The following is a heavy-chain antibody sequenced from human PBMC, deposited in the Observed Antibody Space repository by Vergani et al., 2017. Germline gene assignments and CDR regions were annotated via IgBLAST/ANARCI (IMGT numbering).Heavy chain of an antibody. J-gene: IGHJ4*02. V-gene: IGHV1-24*01. CDR2: FDPEDGEA. Sequence: QVQLVQSGAEVKKPGASVKVSCKVSGYTLTELSMHWVRQAPGKGVEWMGGFDPEDGEAIYAQKFQVRVTMTEDTSTDTAYMELSSLRSEDTAVYYCAKINQQLVHQYFDYWGQGTLVTVSS. CDR3: AKINQQLVHQYFDY. CDR1: GYTLTELS. D-gene: IGHD6-13*01.